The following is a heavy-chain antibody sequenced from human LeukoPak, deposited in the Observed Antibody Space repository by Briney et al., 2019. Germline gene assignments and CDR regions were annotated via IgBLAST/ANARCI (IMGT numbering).Heavy chain of an antibody. J-gene: IGHJ4*02. Sequence: PGGSLRLSCAASGFTFSSYGMHWVRQAPGKGLEWVAVISYDGSNKYYADSVKGRFTISRDNSKNTLYLQMNSLRAEDTAVYYCAREVYYDFWSGYPNFDYWGQGTLVTVSS. CDR3: AREVYYDFWSGYPNFDY. V-gene: IGHV3-30*03. CDR2: ISYDGSNK. CDR1: GFTFSSYG. D-gene: IGHD3-3*01.